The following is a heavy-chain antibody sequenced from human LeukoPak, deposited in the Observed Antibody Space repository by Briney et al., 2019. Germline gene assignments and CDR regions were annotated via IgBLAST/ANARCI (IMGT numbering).Heavy chain of an antibody. J-gene: IGHJ3*02. D-gene: IGHD3-22*01. CDR3: AKRIHYDSSGYFWDAFDI. CDR2: ISGSGGST. V-gene: IGHV3-23*01. CDR1: GFTFSSYA. Sequence: GGSLRLSCAASGFTFSSYAMSWVRQAPGKGLEWVSAISGSGGSTYYADSVKGRFTISRDNSKNTLYLQMNSLRAEDTAVYYCAKRIHYDSSGYFWDAFDIWGQGAMVTVSS.